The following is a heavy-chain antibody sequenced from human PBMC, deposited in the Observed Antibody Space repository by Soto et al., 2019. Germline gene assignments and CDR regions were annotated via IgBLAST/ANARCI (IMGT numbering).Heavy chain of an antibody. CDR1: GCSICSCD. V-gene: IGHV4-59*07. D-gene: IGHD2-2*01. Sequence: SYSLALTCTVSGCSICSCDLSGVREPPGKGLEWIGYIYYSGSTNYHPSLKSRVTISVDTSKNQFSLKLSSVTAADTAVYYCARVGYQPLGRWFDPWGQGTLVTVSS. J-gene: IGHJ5*02. CDR2: IYYSGST. CDR3: ARVGYQPLGRWFDP.